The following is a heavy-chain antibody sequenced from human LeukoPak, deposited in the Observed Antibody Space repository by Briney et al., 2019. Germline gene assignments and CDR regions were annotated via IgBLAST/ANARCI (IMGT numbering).Heavy chain of an antibody. CDR3: VRDGMGTAPYDL. V-gene: IGHV3-74*01. CDR2: INPGDGSTT. Sequence: GSLRLPCAGSGFTMSNYWMNWVRQAPGEGLVWVSHINPGDGSTTGYADSVKGRFTVSRDNAKNTLYLQMTSLKDGDTAVYYCVRDGMGTAPYDLWGQGTLVTVSS. CDR1: GFTMSNYW. J-gene: IGHJ4*01. D-gene: IGHD2-8*02.